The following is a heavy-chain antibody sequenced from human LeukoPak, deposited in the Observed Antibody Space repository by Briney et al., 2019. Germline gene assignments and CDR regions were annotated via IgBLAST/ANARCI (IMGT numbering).Heavy chain of an antibody. Sequence: SETLSLTCTVSGDSIDGYYWSWIRQPPGKGLEWTGYIYYSGSTTYNPSLKSRITMSVDTSKNQFSLKLSSVTAADTAVYYCARDGQQLDSYYGMDVWGQGTTITVSS. CDR1: GDSIDGYY. V-gene: IGHV4-59*01. CDR2: IYYSGST. CDR3: ARDGQQLDSYYGMDV. D-gene: IGHD6-13*01. J-gene: IGHJ6*02.